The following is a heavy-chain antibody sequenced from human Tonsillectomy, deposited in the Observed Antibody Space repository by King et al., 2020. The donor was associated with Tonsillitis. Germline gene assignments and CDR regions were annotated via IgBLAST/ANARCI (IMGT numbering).Heavy chain of an antibody. CDR1: GYSFTRYW. CDR3: ARLGSYDSSGYRPDTFHI. D-gene: IGHD3-22*01. Sequence: VQLVESGAEVKKPGVSLKISCKGSGYSFTRYWIGWLRQMPEKGLEWMGIIYPGDSDIRYSLSFQGQVTISADKSINTAYLQWSSLKASDTAMYYCARLGSYDSSGYRPDTFHIWGQGTMVTVSS. V-gene: IGHV5-51*01. J-gene: IGHJ3*02. CDR2: IYPGDSDI.